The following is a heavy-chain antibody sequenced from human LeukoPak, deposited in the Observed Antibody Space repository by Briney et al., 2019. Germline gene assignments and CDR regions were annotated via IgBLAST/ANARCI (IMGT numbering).Heavy chain of an antibody. CDR2: VNPSGDNT. V-gene: IGHV1-46*01. CDR1: GYTFTTYY. Sequence: ASVKVSCKASGYTFTTYYMHWVRQAPGQGLEWMGIVNPSGDNTTHAQKFQGRVTMTKDTSTSAVHMELSSLRSEDTAVYYCARGSSYINPSDYWGQGTLVTVSS. D-gene: IGHD4-11*01. J-gene: IGHJ4*02. CDR3: ARGSSYINPSDY.